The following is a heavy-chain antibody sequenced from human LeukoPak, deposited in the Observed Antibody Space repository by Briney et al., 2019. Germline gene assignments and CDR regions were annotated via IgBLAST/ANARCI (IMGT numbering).Heavy chain of an antibody. J-gene: IGHJ5*02. D-gene: IGHD3-3*01. Sequence: SETLSLTCTVSGGSISSYYWSWIRQPPGKGLEWIGYIYYSGSTNYNPSLKSRVTISVDTYKNQFSLKLSSVTAADTAVYYCARQYYDFWSGNNWFDPWGQGTLVTVSS. CDR3: ARQYYDFWSGNNWFDP. CDR2: IYYSGST. CDR1: GGSISSYY. V-gene: IGHV4-59*08.